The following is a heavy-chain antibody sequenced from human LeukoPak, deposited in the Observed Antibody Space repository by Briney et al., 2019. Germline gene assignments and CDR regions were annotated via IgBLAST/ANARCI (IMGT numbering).Heavy chain of an antibody. CDR2: IYYSGST. Sequence: SETLSLTCTVSGGSISSYYWSWIRQPPGKGLEWIGYIYYSGSTNYNPSLKSRVTISVDTSKNQFSRKLSSVTAADTAVYYCASAKYYDFWSGYYLFDYWGQGTLVTVSS. D-gene: IGHD3-3*01. CDR3: ASAKYYDFWSGYYLFDY. J-gene: IGHJ4*02. CDR1: GGSISSYY. V-gene: IGHV4-59*01.